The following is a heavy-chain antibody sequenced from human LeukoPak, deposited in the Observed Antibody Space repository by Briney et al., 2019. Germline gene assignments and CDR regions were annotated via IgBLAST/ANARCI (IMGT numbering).Heavy chain of an antibody. D-gene: IGHD4-17*01. CDR2: ISWNSGSI. Sequence: GRSLRLSCAASGFTFDDYAMHWVRQAPGEGLEWVSGISWNSGSIGYADSVKGRFTISRDNAKNSLYLQMNSLRAEDTAVYYCARDLYGDYGLSLDYWGQGTLVTVSS. CDR1: GFTFDDYA. J-gene: IGHJ4*02. V-gene: IGHV3-9*01. CDR3: ARDLYGDYGLSLDY.